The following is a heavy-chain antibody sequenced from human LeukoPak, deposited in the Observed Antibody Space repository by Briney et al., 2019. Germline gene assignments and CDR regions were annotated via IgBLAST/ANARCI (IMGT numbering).Heavy chain of an antibody. CDR3: ARNLIPEQLVLNF. CDR1: GGSISNYY. D-gene: IGHD6-13*01. V-gene: IGHV4-59*01. CDR2: IYYTGST. J-gene: IGHJ4*02. Sequence: KPLETLSLTCTVSGGSISNYYWNWIRQPPGKGLEWIGYIYYTGSTNYNPSLKSRVTMSVDTSKNQFSLNLRSVTPEDTAVYYCARNLIPEQLVLNFWGQGTLVTVSS.